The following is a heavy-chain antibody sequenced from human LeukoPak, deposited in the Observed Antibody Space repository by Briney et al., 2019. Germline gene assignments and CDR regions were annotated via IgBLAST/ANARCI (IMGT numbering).Heavy chain of an antibody. Sequence: GGSLRLSCAAPGFTFSSYGMHWVRQAPGKGLEWVAFIRYDGSNKYYADSVKGRFTISRDNSKNTLYLQMNSLRAEDTAVYYCAKAYSSYFDYWGQGTLVTVSS. V-gene: IGHV3-30*02. J-gene: IGHJ4*02. CDR2: IRYDGSNK. CDR3: AKAYSSYFDY. D-gene: IGHD6-13*01. CDR1: GFTFSSYG.